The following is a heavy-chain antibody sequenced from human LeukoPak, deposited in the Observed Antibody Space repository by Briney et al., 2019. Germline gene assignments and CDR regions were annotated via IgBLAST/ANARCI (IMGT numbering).Heavy chain of an antibody. CDR3: AKGQWRGVISS. Sequence: GGSLRLSCAASGFTFDDYAMHWVRQAPGKGLEGVSGISWNSGSIGYADSVKGRFTISRDNAKNSLYLQMNSLRAEDTALYYCAKGQWRGVISSWGQGTLVTVSS. V-gene: IGHV3-9*01. D-gene: IGHD3-10*01. J-gene: IGHJ4*02. CDR2: ISWNSGSI. CDR1: GFTFDDYA.